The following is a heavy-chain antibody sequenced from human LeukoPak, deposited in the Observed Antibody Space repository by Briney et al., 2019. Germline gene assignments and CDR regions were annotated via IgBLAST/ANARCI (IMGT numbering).Heavy chain of an antibody. Sequence: GGSPRLSCAASGFTFSSYAMSWVRQAPGKGLEWVSAISGSGGSTYYADSVKGRFTISRDNSKNTLYLQMNSLRAEDTAVYYCAKRIAVAGCTDYWGQGTLVTVSS. D-gene: IGHD6-19*01. CDR1: GFTFSSYA. CDR2: ISGSGGST. CDR3: AKRIAVAGCTDY. J-gene: IGHJ4*02. V-gene: IGHV3-23*01.